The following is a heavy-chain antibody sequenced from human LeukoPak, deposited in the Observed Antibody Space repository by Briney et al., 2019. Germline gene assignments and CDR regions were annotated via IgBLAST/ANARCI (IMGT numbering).Heavy chain of an antibody. Sequence: GGSLRLSCAASGFTFSSYGMHWVRQAPGKGLEWVAVISYDGSNKYYADSVKGRFTFSRDNSKNTLYLQMNSLRAEDTAVYYCARVVDHDYSDYYLDYWGQGTLVTVSS. V-gene: IGHV3-30*03. CDR1: GFTFSSYG. CDR3: ARVVDHDYSDYYLDY. D-gene: IGHD4-11*01. CDR2: ISYDGSNK. J-gene: IGHJ4*02.